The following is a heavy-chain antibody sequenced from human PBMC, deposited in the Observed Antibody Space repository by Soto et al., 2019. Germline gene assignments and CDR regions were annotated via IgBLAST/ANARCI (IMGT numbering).Heavy chain of an antibody. CDR2: INPNSGGT. CDR3: ARDSTAAAGGEYGMDV. D-gene: IGHD6-13*01. V-gene: IGHV1-2*04. Sequence: ASVKVSCKASGYTFTGYYMHWVRQAPGQGLEWMGWINPNSGGTNYAQKFQGWVTMTRDTSISTAYMELSRLRSDDTAVYYCARDSTAAAGGEYGMDVWGQGTTVTVSS. CDR1: GYTFTGYY. J-gene: IGHJ6*02.